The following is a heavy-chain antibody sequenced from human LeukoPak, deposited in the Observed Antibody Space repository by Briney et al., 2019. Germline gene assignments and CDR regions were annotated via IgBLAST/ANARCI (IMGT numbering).Heavy chain of an antibody. D-gene: IGHD3-22*01. CDR1: GYSFTGYY. J-gene: IGHJ4*02. V-gene: IGHV1-2*02. Sequence: ASVKVSCKASGYSFTGYYMQWVRQAPGQGLEWMGWINLTSGDTNYAQKFQGRVTMTRDTSISTAYMELSRLRSDDTAVYYCARYYYDTSGSSYWGQGTLVTGSS. CDR2: INLTSGDT. CDR3: ARYYYDTSGSSY.